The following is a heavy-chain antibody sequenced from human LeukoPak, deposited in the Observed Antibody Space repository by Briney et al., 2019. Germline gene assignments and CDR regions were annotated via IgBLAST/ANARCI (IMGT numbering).Heavy chain of an antibody. CDR3: ARAPTQDDYGDYPPLYYFDY. Sequence: GASVKVSCKASGYTFTSYYMHWVRQAPGQGLEWMGIINPSGGSTNYAQKFQGRVTITADESTSTAYMELSSLRSEDTAVYYCARAPTQDDYGDYPPLYYFDYWGQGTLVTVSS. V-gene: IGHV1-46*01. CDR1: GYTFTSYY. D-gene: IGHD4-17*01. J-gene: IGHJ4*02. CDR2: INPSGGST.